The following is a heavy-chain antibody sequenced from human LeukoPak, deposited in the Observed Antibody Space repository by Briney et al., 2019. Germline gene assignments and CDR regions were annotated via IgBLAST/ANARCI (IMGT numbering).Heavy chain of an antibody. CDR3: ARHAYYYDSSGYLIDY. CDR1: GYSFTSYW. V-gene: IGHV5-51*01. CDR2: IYPGDSDT. Sequence: GESLKISCKGSGYSFTSYWIGWVRQMPGKGLEWMGIIYPGDSDTRYSPSFQGQVTISADKSISTAYLQWSSLKASDTAMYYCARHAYYYDSSGYLIDYWGQGTLVTVSS. J-gene: IGHJ4*02. D-gene: IGHD3-22*01.